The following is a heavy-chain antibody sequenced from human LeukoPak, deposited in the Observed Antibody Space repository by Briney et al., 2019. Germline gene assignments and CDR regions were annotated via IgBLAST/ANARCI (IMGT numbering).Heavy chain of an antibody. V-gene: IGHV1-2*02. CDR3: AGYGIAVAGTLL. CDR1: GYTFTGYS. J-gene: IGHJ4*02. CDR2: INPNSGGT. Sequence: ASVKVSCKASGYTFTGYSIHWVRQAPGQGLEWMGWINPNSGGTNYAQKFQGRVTMTRDTSISTAYMELSRLRSDDTAVYYCAGYGIAVAGTLLWGQGTLVTVSS. D-gene: IGHD6-19*01.